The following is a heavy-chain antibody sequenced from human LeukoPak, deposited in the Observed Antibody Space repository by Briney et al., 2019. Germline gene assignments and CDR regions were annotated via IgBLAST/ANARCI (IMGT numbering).Heavy chain of an antibody. D-gene: IGHD6-25*01. CDR3: ASLTSSDSLDY. CDR2: IYYSGST. V-gene: IGHV4-59*08. CDR1: GGSISSYY. Sequence: PSETLSLTCTVSGGSISSYYWSWIRQPPGKGLEWIGYIYYSGSTNYNPSLKSRVTISVDTSKNQFSLKLSSVTAADTAVYYCASLTSSDSLDYWGQGTLVTVSS. J-gene: IGHJ4*02.